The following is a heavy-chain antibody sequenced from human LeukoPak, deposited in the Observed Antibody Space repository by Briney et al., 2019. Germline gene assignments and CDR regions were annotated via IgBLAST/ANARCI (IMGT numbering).Heavy chain of an antibody. CDR2: ISSSSSYI. V-gene: IGHV3-21*05. CDR3: ARETAHSSGWFDY. CDR1: GFTFSSYS. Sequence: PGGSLRLSCAASGFTFSSYSMNWVRQAPGKGLEWVSYISSSSSYIYYADSVKGRFTISRDNAKNSLYLQMHSLRAEDTSVYFCARETAHSSGWFDYWGQGSLVTVSS. J-gene: IGHJ4*02. D-gene: IGHD6-19*01.